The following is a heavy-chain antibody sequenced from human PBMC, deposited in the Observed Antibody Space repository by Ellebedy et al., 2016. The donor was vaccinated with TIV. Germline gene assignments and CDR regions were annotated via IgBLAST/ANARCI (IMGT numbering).Heavy chain of an antibody. V-gene: IGHV4-34*01. J-gene: IGHJ4*02. CDR2: MNHRGSH. CDR3: ARGQFYGSEITVPQVFLDS. CDR1: GESFPDYY. D-gene: IGHD3-10*01. Sequence: SETLSLTXAVYGESFPDYYWTWIRQSPGTGLQWIGEMNHRGSHDYNPSLKSRVTIEVDTSKNQFSLKLNAVTAADTAVYYCARGQFYGSEITVPQVFLDSWGQGTPVSVSS.